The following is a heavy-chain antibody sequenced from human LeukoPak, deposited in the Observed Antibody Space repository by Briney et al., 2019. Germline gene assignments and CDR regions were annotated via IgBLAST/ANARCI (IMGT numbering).Heavy chain of an antibody. D-gene: IGHD6-13*01. CDR1: GFTFSSYA. V-gene: IGHV3-23*01. CDR3: AKDSVYSSSLGGGWFDP. Sequence: GSLRLSCAASGFTFSSYAMSWVRQAPGKGLEWVSAISGSGGSTYYADSVKGRFTISRDNSKNTLYLQMNSLRAEDTAVYYCAKDSVYSSSLGGGWFDPWGQGTLVTVSS. J-gene: IGHJ5*02. CDR2: ISGSGGST.